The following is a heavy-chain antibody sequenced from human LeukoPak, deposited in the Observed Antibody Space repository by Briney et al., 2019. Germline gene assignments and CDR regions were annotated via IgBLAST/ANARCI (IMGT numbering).Heavy chain of an antibody. CDR1: GYTFIRYG. V-gene: IGHV1-18*01. J-gene: IGHJ4*02. CDR2: ISAYNGDT. D-gene: IGHD3-22*01. CDR3: ARDQGNGYLGDY. Sequence: ASVKVSCKASGYTFIRYGFSLVRQAPGQGLEWMGWISAYNGDTNYAQKVQSRVTMTRDTSTTTGYMELRSLRGDDTAVYYCARDQGNGYLGDYWGQGTLVTVSS.